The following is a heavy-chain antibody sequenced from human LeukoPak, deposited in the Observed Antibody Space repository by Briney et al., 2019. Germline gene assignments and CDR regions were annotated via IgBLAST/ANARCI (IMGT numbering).Heavy chain of an antibody. Sequence: PGVSLRLSCAASRLTLNAHYMVWLRQAPGMGLEGVGRNKNKHGSYTADYGASVIERVNISRDESLISLNIQLNSQKTEYTAAYHCGRDTATALDYWGQGTLVTVSS. CDR1: RLTLNAHY. V-gene: IGHV3-72*01. D-gene: IGHD2-21*02. CDR2: NKNKHGSYTA. J-gene: IGHJ4*02. CDR3: GRDTATALDY.